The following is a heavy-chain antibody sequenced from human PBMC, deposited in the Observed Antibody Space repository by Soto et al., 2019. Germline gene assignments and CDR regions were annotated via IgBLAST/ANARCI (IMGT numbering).Heavy chain of an antibody. CDR1: GDSFTYYA. CDR3: ASDPQYRILTGYTYYFDF. Sequence: ASVKVSCKASGDSFTYYAMHWVRQAPGQRLEWMGWIDVGSGATKYSQKFQGRATITRDTSASTANMELSSLRSEDTAVYYCASDPQYRILTGYTYYFDFWGQGTQVTVSS. J-gene: IGHJ4*02. CDR2: IDVGSGAT. V-gene: IGHV1-3*01. D-gene: IGHD3-9*01.